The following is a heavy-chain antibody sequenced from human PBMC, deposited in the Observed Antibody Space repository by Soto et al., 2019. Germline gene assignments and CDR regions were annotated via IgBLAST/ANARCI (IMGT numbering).Heavy chain of an antibody. J-gene: IGHJ4*02. CDR2: INPNNGDT. D-gene: IGHD2-15*01. V-gene: IGHV1-2*02. CDR3: ARDPSGDYFNY. Sequence: ASVKVSCKASGNTFSGYYMHWVRPAPGQGLEWMGWINPNNGDTNYAQKFQGRVTMTRDPSISTDYIELSSLRSDDTAVYYCARDPSGDYFNYWGQGTLVTVSS. CDR1: GNTFSGYY.